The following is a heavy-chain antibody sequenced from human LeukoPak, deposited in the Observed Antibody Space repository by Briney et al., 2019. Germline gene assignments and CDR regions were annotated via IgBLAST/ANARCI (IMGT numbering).Heavy chain of an antibody. Sequence: PSQTLSLTCTVSGDSISSGDYYWSWIRQPAGKGLEWIGRISSSGSTNYNPSLKSRVTISVDTSKNQFSLKLSSVTAADMAVYYCSRVKGTGDHSAFDYWGQGSLVTVSS. CDR2: ISSSGST. CDR1: GDSISSGDYY. J-gene: IGHJ4*02. D-gene: IGHD3-16*01. V-gene: IGHV4-61*02. CDR3: SRVKGTGDHSAFDY.